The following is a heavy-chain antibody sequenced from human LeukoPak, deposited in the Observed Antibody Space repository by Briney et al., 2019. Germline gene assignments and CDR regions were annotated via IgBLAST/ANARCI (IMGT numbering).Heavy chain of an antibody. D-gene: IGHD3-3*01. CDR1: GFTFSGSA. Sequence: HPGGSLRLSCAASGFTFSGSAMHWVRQASGKGLEWVGRIRSKANSYATAYAASVKGRFTISRDDSKNTAYLQMNSLKTEDTAVYYCTTVATEWLGLDYWGQGTLVTVSS. CDR3: TTVATEWLGLDY. V-gene: IGHV3-73*01. J-gene: IGHJ4*02. CDR2: IRSKANSYAT.